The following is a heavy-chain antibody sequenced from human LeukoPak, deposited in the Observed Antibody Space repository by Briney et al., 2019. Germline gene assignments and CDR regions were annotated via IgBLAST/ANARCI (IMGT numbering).Heavy chain of an antibody. CDR2: ISGSGGST. Sequence: PGGSLRLSCAASGFTFSSYAMSWVRQAPGKGLEWVSAISGSGGSTYYADSVKGRFTISRDNSKNTLYLQMNSLRAEDTAVYYRANRYSSGWYPDYFDYWGQGTLVTVSS. J-gene: IGHJ4*02. CDR3: ANRYSSGWYPDYFDY. V-gene: IGHV3-23*01. CDR1: GFTFSSYA. D-gene: IGHD6-19*01.